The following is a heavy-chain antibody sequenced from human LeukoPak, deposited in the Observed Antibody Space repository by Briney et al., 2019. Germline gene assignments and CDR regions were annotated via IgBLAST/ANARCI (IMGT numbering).Heavy chain of an antibody. Sequence: PGRSLRLSCAASGFTLSSYAMHWVRQAPGKGLEWVAVISYDGSNKYYADSVKGRFTISRDNSKNTLYLQMNSLRAEDTAVYYCARDVAAAGTVDYWGQGTLVTVSS. V-gene: IGHV3-30-3*01. D-gene: IGHD6-13*01. J-gene: IGHJ4*02. CDR1: GFTLSSYA. CDR3: ARDVAAAGTVDY. CDR2: ISYDGSNK.